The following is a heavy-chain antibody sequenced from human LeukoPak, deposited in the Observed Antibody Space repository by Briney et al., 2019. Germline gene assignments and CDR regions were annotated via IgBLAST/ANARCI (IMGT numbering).Heavy chain of an antibody. J-gene: IGHJ4*02. Sequence: KPSETLSLTCTVSGGSITSYYWSWIRQSPGKGLEWIGYISYTGSTSYNPSVRSRVTISVDTSKDQFSLKLSSVIAADTAVYYCARTRYSGGWFFDLWGQGNLVTVSS. D-gene: IGHD6-19*01. CDR2: ISYTGST. CDR3: ARTRYSGGWFFDL. V-gene: IGHV4-59*01. CDR1: GGSITSYY.